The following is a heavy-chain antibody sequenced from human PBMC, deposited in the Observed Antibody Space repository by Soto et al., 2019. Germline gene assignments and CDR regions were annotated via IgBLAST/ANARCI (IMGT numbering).Heavy chain of an antibody. CDR1: GGSISSGGYY. Sequence: QVQLQESGPGLVKPSQTLSLTCSVSGGSISSGGYYWSWIRQHPGKGPEWIGYIYYTGSTDYNPSLQSRVFISVDTSKDQFSLKLTSVTAADTAVYYCARVDRYYYYGMDVWGQGTTVTVSS. CDR2: IYYTGST. CDR3: ARVDRYYYYGMDV. V-gene: IGHV4-31*03. J-gene: IGHJ6*02.